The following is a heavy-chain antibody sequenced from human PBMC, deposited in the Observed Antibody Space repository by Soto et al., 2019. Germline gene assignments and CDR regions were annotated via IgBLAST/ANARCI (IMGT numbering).Heavy chain of an antibody. CDR2: IYTSGST. Sequence: PSETVSLTCTVSGGSISSYYWSWIRQPAGKGLEWIGRIYTSGSTNYNPSLKSRVTMSVDTSKNQFSLKLSSVTAADTAVYYCAREPDGSGSFYYYYYGMDVWGQGTTVTVSS. CDR1: GGSISSYY. V-gene: IGHV4-4*07. D-gene: IGHD3-10*01. CDR3: AREPDGSGSFYYYYYGMDV. J-gene: IGHJ6*02.